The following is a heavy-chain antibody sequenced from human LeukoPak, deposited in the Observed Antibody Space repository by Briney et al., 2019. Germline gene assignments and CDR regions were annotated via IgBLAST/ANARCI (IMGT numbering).Heavy chain of an antibody. CDR3: ARHVACSSGSCYWFDP. CDR1: GGSISSSSYY. J-gene: IGHJ5*02. V-gene: IGHV4-39*01. CDR2: IYYSGST. Sequence: SETLSLTCTVSGGSISSSSYYWGWIRQPPGKGLEWIGSIYYSGSTYYNPSLKSRVTISVDTSKNQFSLKLSSVTAADTAVYYCARHVACSSGSCYWFDPWGQGTLVTVSS. D-gene: IGHD2-15*01.